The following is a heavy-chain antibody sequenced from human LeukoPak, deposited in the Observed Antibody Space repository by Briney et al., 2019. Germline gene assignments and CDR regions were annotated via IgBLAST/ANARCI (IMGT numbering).Heavy chain of an antibody. CDR2: IHYSGST. V-gene: IGHV4-39*07. Sequence: TPSETLSLTCTVSGGSITSRTYYWGWIRQPPRKGLEWIGSIHYSGSTYYSPSLKSRVTISVDTSKNQFSLKLSSVTAADTAMYYCAREAAAAGTTYWYFDLWGRGTLVTVSS. CDR3: AREAAAAGTTYWYFDL. CDR1: GGSITSRTYY. J-gene: IGHJ2*01. D-gene: IGHD6-13*01.